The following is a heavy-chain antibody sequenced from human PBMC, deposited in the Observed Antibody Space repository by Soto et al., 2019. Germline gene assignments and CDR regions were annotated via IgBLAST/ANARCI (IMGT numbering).Heavy chain of an antibody. CDR1: GYTFTSYA. CDR3: ARSIVVVTAIDY. Sequence: ASVEVSCKASGYTFTSYAMHWVRQAPGQRLEWMGWINAGNGNTKYSQKFQGRVTITRDTSASTAYMELSSLRSEDTAVYYCARSIVVVTAIDYWGQGTLLTVSS. V-gene: IGHV1-3*01. J-gene: IGHJ4*02. CDR2: INAGNGNT. D-gene: IGHD2-21*02.